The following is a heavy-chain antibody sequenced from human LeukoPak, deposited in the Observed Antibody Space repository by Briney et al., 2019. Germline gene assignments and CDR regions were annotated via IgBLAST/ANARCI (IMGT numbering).Heavy chain of an antibody. CDR3: ARSLGLWWFDP. V-gene: IGHV3-74*01. CDR1: GFTFSSHL. D-gene: IGHD3-16*01. J-gene: IGHJ5*02. Sequence: PGGSLRLSCAASGFTFSSHLMHWVRQAPGKGLVWVSRISSDGTYTNYADSVRGRFTISRDNSKNTLYLQMNSLRAEDTAVYYCARSLGLWWFDPWGQGTLVTVSS. CDR2: ISSDGTYT.